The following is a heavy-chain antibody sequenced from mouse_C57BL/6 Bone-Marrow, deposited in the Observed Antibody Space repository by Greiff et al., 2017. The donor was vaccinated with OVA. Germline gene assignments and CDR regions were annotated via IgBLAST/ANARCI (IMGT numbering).Heavy chain of an antibody. Sequence: EVQLQQSGPELVKPGASVKISCKASGYTFTDYYMNWVKQSHGKSLEWIGDINPNNGGTSYNQKFKGKATLTIDKSSSTAYMELNSLTYEDSAVYDCARYLLRFSYFDVWGTGTTGTVAS. CDR2: INPNNGGT. D-gene: IGHD1-1*01. V-gene: IGHV1-26*01. CDR1: GYTFTDYY. CDR3: ARYLLRFSYFDV. J-gene: IGHJ1*03.